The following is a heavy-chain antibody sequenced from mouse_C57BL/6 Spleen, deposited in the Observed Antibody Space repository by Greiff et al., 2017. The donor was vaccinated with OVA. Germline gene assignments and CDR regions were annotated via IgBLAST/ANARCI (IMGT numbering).Heavy chain of an antibody. V-gene: IGHV1-26*01. CDR1: GYTFTDYY. Sequence: EVQLQQSGPELVKPGASVKISCKASGYTFTDYYMNWVKQSHGKSLEWIGDINPNNGGTSYNQKFKGKATLTVDKSSSTAYMELRSLTSEDSAVYYCARGGLYYGNWYFDVWGTGTTVTVSS. J-gene: IGHJ1*03. CDR3: ARGGLYYGNWYFDV. D-gene: IGHD2-1*01. CDR2: INPNNGGT.